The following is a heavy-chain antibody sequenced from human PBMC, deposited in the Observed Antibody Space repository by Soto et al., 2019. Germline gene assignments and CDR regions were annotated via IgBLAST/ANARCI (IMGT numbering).Heavy chain of an antibody. CDR2: IIPIFGTA. V-gene: IGHV1-69*13. D-gene: IGHD2-2*01. CDR3: ARVSRGGDIVVVPAAKNAFDI. J-gene: IGHJ3*02. CDR1: GGTFSSYA. Sequence: ASVKVSCKASGGTFSSYAISWVRQAPGQGLEWMGGIIPIFGTANYAQKFQGRVTITADESTSTAYMELSSLRSEDTAVYYCARVSRGGDIVVVPAAKNAFDIWGQGTMVTVSS.